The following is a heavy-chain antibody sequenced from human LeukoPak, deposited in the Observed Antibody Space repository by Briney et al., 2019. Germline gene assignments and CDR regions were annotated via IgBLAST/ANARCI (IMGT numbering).Heavy chain of an antibody. D-gene: IGHD2-21*02. CDR3: ARDKAEYCGGDCYPYYYYYMDV. J-gene: IGHJ6*03. CDR1: GFTFSDYY. Sequence: GSLRLSCAASGFTFSDYYMSWIRQAPGKGLEWVSYIIRSGSTIYYADSVKGRFTISRDNAKNSLYLQMNSLRAEDTAVYYCARDKAEYCGGDCYPYYYYYMDVWGKGTTVTVSS. V-gene: IGHV3-11*04. CDR2: IIRSGSTI.